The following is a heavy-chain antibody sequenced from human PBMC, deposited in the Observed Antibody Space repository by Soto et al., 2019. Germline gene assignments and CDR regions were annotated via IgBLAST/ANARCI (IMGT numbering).Heavy chain of an antibody. CDR1: GGSITTYY. J-gene: IGHJ6*02. V-gene: IGHV4-4*07. CDR2: IYTSGTT. CDR3: ARALYSSGYYNGMDV. Sequence: SETLSLTCTASGGSITTYYWSWIRQPAGKGLEWIGRIYTSGTTNYNPSLRSRVTMSVDTSKNQFSLRLSSVTAADTAVYYCARALYSSGYYNGMDVWGQGTTVTVSS. D-gene: IGHD3-22*01.